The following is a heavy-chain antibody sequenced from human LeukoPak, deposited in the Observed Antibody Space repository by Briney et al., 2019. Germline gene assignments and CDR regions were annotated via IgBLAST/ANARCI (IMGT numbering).Heavy chain of an antibody. J-gene: IGHJ3*01. CDR1: GFTFSSYA. CDR2: ISYDGSNK. Sequence: GRSLRLSCAASGFTFSSYAMHWVRQAPGKGLEWVAVISYDGSNKYYADSVKGRFTISRDNSKNTLYLQMNSLRAEDTAVYYCARDPNGDYIGAFEFWGQGTMVTVSS. V-gene: IGHV3-30-3*01. CDR3: ARDPNGDYIGAFEF. D-gene: IGHD4-17*01.